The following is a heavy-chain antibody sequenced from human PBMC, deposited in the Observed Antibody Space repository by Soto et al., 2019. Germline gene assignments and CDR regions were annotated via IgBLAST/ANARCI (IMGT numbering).Heavy chain of an antibody. CDR3: ARDSKTYYDFWSGDYYYYYGMDV. Sequence: SDTLSLTCTVSGGSVSSGSYYWSWIRQPPGKGLEWIGYIYYSGSTNYNPSLKSRVTISVDTSKNQFSLKLSSVTAADTAVYYCARDSKTYYDFWSGDYYYYYGMDVWGQGTTVTVSS. V-gene: IGHV4-61*01. CDR2: IYYSGST. CDR1: GGSVSSGSYY. J-gene: IGHJ6*02. D-gene: IGHD3-3*01.